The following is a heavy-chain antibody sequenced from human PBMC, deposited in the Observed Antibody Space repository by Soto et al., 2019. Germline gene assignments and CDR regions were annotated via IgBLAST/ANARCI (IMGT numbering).Heavy chain of an antibody. V-gene: IGHV1-69*01. CDR1: GGTFTNDA. CDR3: AKVRGEPPMVQEDFFDY. CDR2: IMPLFGTP. J-gene: IGHJ4*02. D-gene: IGHD1-1*01. Sequence: QVQLVQSGAEVKKPGSSVKVSCEVSGGTFTNDAISWVRQAPGQGPEWMGGIMPLFGTPNYAQSFRYRLTITADESSSTVYMELRSLTPEDTAMYFCAKVRGEPPMVQEDFFDYWGQGTLVSVAS.